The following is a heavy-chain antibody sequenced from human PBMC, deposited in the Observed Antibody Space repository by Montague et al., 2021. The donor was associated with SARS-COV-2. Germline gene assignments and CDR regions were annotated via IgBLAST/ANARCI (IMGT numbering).Heavy chain of an antibody. V-gene: IGHV6-1*01. D-gene: IGHD6-19*01. CDR1: GDSVSSSTVA. J-gene: IGHJ4*02. CDR3: ARQDTSGWLTFDY. Sequence: CAISGDSVSSSTVAWNWLRQSPSRGLEWLGRTYFRSSFYNDYALSVKSRLNIQPDSAKNQFSLQLTSVTLEDTAIYYCARQDTSGWLTFDYWGQGILVTVSS. CDR2: TYFRSSFYN.